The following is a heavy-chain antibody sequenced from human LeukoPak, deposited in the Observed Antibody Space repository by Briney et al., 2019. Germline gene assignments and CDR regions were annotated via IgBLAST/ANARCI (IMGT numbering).Heavy chain of an antibody. Sequence: PSQTLSLTCAVSGGPISSGGYSWSWIRQPPGKGLEWIGYIYHSGSTYYNPSLKSRVTISVDRSKNQFSLKLSSVTAADTAVYYCARDYGTGYGWFDPWGQGTLVTVSS. CDR3: ARDYGTGYGWFDP. V-gene: IGHV4-30-2*01. CDR1: GGPISSGGYS. D-gene: IGHD7-27*01. J-gene: IGHJ5*02. CDR2: IYHSGST.